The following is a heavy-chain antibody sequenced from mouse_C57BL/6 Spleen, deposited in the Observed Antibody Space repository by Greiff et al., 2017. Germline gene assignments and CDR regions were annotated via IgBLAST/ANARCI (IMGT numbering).Heavy chain of an antibody. Sequence: EVQLQQSGPELVTPGASVKISCKASGYTFTDYYMNWVQQSHGKSLEWIGDINPNNGGTSYNQKFKGKATLTVNKSTSTAYMGLRSLTSEVSAVYNCARTNYDGYYYFDYWGQGTTLTVSS. CDR1: GYTFTDYY. V-gene: IGHV1-26*01. D-gene: IGHD2-3*01. J-gene: IGHJ2*01. CDR3: ARTNYDGYYYFDY. CDR2: INPNNGGT.